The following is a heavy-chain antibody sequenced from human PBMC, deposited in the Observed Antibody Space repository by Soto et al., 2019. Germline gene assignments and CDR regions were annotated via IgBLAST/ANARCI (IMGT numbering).Heavy chain of an antibody. V-gene: IGHV2-5*02. Sequence: QITLRESGPTLVKPTQTLTLTCTFSGFSLNTSQLAVGWIRQPPGKALEWLALNYWDDDKRYSPSLKNRLTITKDTSKNQVVLTMTNMDPMDTATYFCARRRNSYVYDVWGQGTTVTVSS. CDR1: GFSLNTSQLA. J-gene: IGHJ6*02. CDR3: ARRRNSYVYDV. D-gene: IGHD5-18*01. CDR2: NYWDDDK.